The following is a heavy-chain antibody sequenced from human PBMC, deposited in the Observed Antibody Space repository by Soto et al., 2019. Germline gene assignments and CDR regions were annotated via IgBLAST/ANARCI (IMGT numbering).Heavy chain of an antibody. CDR1: GFTFSDYY. J-gene: IGHJ2*01. V-gene: IGHV3-11*01. CDR3: APDGPPTEIGPQGYFDL. D-gene: IGHD2-21*01. CDR2: ISSSDTII. Sequence: QVQLVESGGGLVKPGGSLRLSCAASGFTFSDYYMSWIRQAPGKGLECVSYISSSDTIIYYADAVKGRFTISRDNAKNSLYLQMNSLRAEDTPVYYSAPDGPPTEIGPQGYFDLWGRGTLVTVSS.